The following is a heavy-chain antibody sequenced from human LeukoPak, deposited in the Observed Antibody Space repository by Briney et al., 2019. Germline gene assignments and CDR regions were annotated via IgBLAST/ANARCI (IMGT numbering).Heavy chain of an antibody. CDR3: ARGPAYSEYGVLGYSHYSMDV. CDR2: MNPNSGAT. J-gene: IGHJ6*03. Sequence: ASVKVSCKASGYTFTSHDINWVRQATGQGLEWMGWMNPNSGATGYAQKFRGRITMTRYTSLTTAYMELSSQRSEDTALYYCARGPAYSEYGVLGYSHYSMDVWGKGTTVTVS. D-gene: IGHD4-17*01. CDR1: GYTFTSHD. V-gene: IGHV1-8*01.